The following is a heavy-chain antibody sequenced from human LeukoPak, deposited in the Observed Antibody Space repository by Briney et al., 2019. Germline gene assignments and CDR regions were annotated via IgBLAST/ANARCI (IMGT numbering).Heavy chain of an antibody. D-gene: IGHD4-23*01. CDR2: ISSSSSYI. CDR3: ARDDDYGGTNFDY. V-gene: IGHV3-21*01. CDR1: LCCLRSHC. Sequence: GGALRLSCAPCLCCLRSHCLNLVRLAPGKGREWVSSISSSSSYIYYADSVKGRFTISRDNAKNSLYLQMNSLRAEDTAVYYCARDDDYGGTNFDYWGQGTLVSVSS. J-gene: IGHJ4*02.